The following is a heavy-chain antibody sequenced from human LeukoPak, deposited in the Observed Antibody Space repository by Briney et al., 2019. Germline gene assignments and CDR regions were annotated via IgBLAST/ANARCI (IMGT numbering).Heavy chain of an antibody. J-gene: IGHJ6*03. D-gene: IGHD5-18*01. CDR2: ISSSGSTI. V-gene: IGHV3-48*04. CDR1: GFTFSSYS. Sequence: GGSLRLSCAASGFTFSSYSMNWVRQAPGKGLEWVSYISSSGSTIYYADSVKGRFTISRDNAKNSLYLQMNSLRAEDTAVYYCVRASSGGIQLWFHNYYYYMDVWGKGTTVTVS. CDR3: VRASSGGIQLWFHNYYYYMDV.